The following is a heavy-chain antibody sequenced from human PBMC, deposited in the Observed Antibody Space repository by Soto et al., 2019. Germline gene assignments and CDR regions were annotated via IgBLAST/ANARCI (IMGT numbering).Heavy chain of an antibody. D-gene: IGHD3-10*01. J-gene: IGHJ4*02. CDR3: ARLYGSCFDY. V-gene: IGHV4-59*08. Sequence: PSETLSLTCTVSGGSISSYYWSWIRQPPGKGLEWIGYIYYSGSTNYNPSLKSRVTISVDTSKNQFSLKLSSVTAADTAVYYCARLYGSCFDYRGQGTLVTVSS. CDR1: GGSISSYY. CDR2: IYYSGST.